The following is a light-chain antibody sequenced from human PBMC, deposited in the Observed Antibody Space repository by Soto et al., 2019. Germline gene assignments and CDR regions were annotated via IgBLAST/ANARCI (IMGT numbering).Light chain of an antibody. CDR3: QQLNSYLIT. CDR2: DAS. V-gene: IGKV1-33*01. CDR1: QDISNR. J-gene: IGKJ5*01. Sequence: DIQMTQSPSSLSAPVGDRITITCQASQDISNRLNWYHQKPGKAPNLLIYDASNLAAGVPSRFSGSGSGTDFTLTISSLQPEDFATYYCQQLNSYLITFGQGTRLEIK.